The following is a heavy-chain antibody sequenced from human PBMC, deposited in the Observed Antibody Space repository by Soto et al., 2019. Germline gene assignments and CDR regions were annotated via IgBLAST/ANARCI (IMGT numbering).Heavy chain of an antibody. J-gene: IGHJ4*02. Sequence: QVQLQESGPGLVKPSQTLSLTCTVSGGSISSGGYYWSWIRQHPGKGLEGIGYIYYSGTTYYNPSLKSRVAISVDTSKDQFSLNLSSVTAADTAVYYCARSDGYNFDYWGQGTLVTVSS. CDR3: ARSDGYNFDY. V-gene: IGHV4-31*03. D-gene: IGHD5-12*01. CDR1: GGSISSGGYY. CDR2: IYYSGTT.